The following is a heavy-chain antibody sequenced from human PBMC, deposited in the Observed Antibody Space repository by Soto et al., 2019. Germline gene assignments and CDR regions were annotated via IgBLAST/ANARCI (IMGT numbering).Heavy chain of an antibody. V-gene: IGHV4-34*01. D-gene: IGHD6-13*01. CDR3: ARIAAAGTNFYY. CDR2: INHSGST. J-gene: IGHJ4*02. Sequence: PSETLSLTCAVYGGSFSGYYWSWIRQPPGKGLEWIGEINHSGSTNYNPSLKSRVTISVDTSKNQFSLKLSSVTAADTAVYYCARIAAAGTNFYYWGQGTLVTVSS. CDR1: GGSFSGYY.